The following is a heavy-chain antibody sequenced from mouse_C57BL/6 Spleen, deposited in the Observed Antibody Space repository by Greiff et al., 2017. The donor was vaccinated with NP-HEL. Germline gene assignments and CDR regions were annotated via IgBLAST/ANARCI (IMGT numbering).Heavy chain of an antibody. Sequence: VQLQQPGAELVKPGASVKMSCKASGYTFTSYWLTWVKQRPGHGLEWIGDIYPGSGSTNYNEKFKSKATLTVDTSSSTAYMQLSSLTSEDSAVYYCARLGFYGSSSWFAYWGQGTLVTVSA. J-gene: IGHJ3*01. V-gene: IGHV1-55*01. CDR3: ARLGFYGSSSWFAY. CDR2: IYPGSGST. D-gene: IGHD1-1*01. CDR1: GYTFTSYW.